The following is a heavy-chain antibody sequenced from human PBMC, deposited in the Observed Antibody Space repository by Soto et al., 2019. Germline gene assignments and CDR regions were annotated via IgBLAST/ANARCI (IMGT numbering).Heavy chain of an antibody. Sequence: QVQLVESGGGLVKPGGSLRLSCAASGFTFSDYYMSWIRQAPGKGLEWVSYISSSSSYTNYADSVKGRFTISRDNAKNSLYLQMNSLRAEDTAVYYCARALEGRGLQAEAFDIWGQGTMVTVSS. V-gene: IGHV3-11*06. CDR1: GFTFSDYY. J-gene: IGHJ3*02. CDR3: ARALEGRGLQAEAFDI. D-gene: IGHD3-10*01. CDR2: ISSSSSYT.